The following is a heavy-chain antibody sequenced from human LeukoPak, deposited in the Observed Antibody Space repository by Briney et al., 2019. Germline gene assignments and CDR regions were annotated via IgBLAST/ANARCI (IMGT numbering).Heavy chain of an antibody. V-gene: IGHV4-61*01. Sequence: SETLSLTCTVSGGSVSSGSYYWSWIRQPPGKGLEWIGYIFYSGSTNYNPSLKSRVTISVDTSKNQFSLKLSSVTAADTAVYYCARDRAYYDILTGSLLDYYGMDVWGQGTTVTVSS. CDR2: IFYSGST. D-gene: IGHD3-9*01. CDR1: GGSVSSGSYY. CDR3: ARDRAYYDILTGSLLDYYGMDV. J-gene: IGHJ6*02.